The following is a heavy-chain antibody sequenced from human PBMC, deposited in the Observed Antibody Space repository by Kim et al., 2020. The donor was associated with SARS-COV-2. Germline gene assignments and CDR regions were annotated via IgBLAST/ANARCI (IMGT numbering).Heavy chain of an antibody. Sequence: ASVKVSCKVSGYTLTELSMHWVRQAPGKGLEWMGGFDPEDGETIYAQKFQGRVTMTEDTSTDTAYMELSGLRSEDTAVYYCATLLPYCSGGSCHSIWSNWFDPWGQGTLVTVSS. J-gene: IGHJ5*02. D-gene: IGHD2-15*01. CDR1: GYTLTELS. V-gene: IGHV1-24*01. CDR2: FDPEDGET. CDR3: ATLLPYCSGGSCHSIWSNWFDP.